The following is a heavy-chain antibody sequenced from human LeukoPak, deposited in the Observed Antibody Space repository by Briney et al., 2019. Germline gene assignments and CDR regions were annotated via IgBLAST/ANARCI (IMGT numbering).Heavy chain of an antibody. Sequence: GGSLRLSCAASGFTFSSYWMSWVRQAPGKGLEWVANIKQDGSEKYYVDSVKGRFTISRDNAKNSLYLQMNSLRAEDTAVYYCARDKIVGATLLDCWGQGTLVTVSS. CDR2: IKQDGSEK. J-gene: IGHJ4*02. V-gene: IGHV3-7*01. D-gene: IGHD1-26*01. CDR1: GFTFSSYW. CDR3: ARDKIVGATLLDC.